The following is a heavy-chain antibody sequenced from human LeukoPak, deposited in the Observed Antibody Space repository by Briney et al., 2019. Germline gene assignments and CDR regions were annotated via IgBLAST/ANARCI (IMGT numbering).Heavy chain of an antibody. V-gene: IGHV3-48*03. J-gene: IGHJ4*02. Sequence: GGSLRLSCAASGFTFSSYEMNWVRQAPGKGLEWVSYISSSGSTIYYADSVKGRFTISRDNAKNSLYLQMNGLRAEDTAVYYCARDYSSGWDLDYWGQGTLVTVSS. CDR3: ARDYSSGWDLDY. CDR1: GFTFSSYE. CDR2: ISSSGSTI. D-gene: IGHD6-19*01.